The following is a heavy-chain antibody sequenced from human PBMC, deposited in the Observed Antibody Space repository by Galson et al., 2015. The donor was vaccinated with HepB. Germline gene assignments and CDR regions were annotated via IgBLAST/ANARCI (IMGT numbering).Heavy chain of an antibody. D-gene: IGHD5-24*01. J-gene: IGHJ2*01. CDR2: IYSGGST. CDR3: ARDSPDGYTKPAPGWYFDL. CDR1: GFTVSSNY. Sequence: SLRLSCAASGFTVSSNYMSWVRQAPGKGLEWVSVIYSGGSTYYADSVKGRFTISRDNSKNTLYLQMNSLRAEDTAVDYCARDSPDGYTKPAPGWYFDLWGRGTLVTVSS. V-gene: IGHV3-53*01.